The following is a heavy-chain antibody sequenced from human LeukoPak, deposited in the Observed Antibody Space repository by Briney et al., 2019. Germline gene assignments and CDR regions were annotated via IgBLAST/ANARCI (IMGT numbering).Heavy chain of an antibody. CDR1: GFTSNNYA. CDR2: ISGGGGRT. Sequence: GGSLRLSCAASGFTSNNYAMSWVRQAPGKGLDWVSAISGGGGRTYYADSVRGRFPISRDNSKNTLFLQMNSLTAEDTAVYYCAKMGCSSTSCYTRGFDYWGQGTLVTVSS. J-gene: IGHJ4*02. CDR3: AKMGCSSTSCYTRGFDY. V-gene: IGHV3-23*01. D-gene: IGHD2-2*02.